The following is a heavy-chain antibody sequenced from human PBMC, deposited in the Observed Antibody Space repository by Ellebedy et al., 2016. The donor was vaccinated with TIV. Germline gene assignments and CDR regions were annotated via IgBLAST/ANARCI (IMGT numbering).Heavy chain of an antibody. CDR1: GFTFSNYA. J-gene: IGHJ4*02. V-gene: IGHV3-23*01. CDR3: TQEGSENVWAIYLDY. CDR2: IRGTVMST. Sequence: GESLKISCAASGFTFSNYAMGWVRQAPGKGLEWVSAIRGTVMSTFYADSVKGRFTISKDNSKNTVYLQINSLRAGDTAVYYCTQEGSENVWAIYLDYWGLGILVTVSS. D-gene: IGHD3-16*02.